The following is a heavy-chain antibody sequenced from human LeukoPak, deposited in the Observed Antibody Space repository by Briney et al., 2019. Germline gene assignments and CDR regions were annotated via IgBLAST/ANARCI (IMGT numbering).Heavy chain of an antibody. CDR2: IYYSGST. CDR1: GGSISSSSYY. Sequence: KASETLTLTCTVSGGSISSSSYYWGWIRQPPGKGLEWIGSIYYSGSTYYNPSLKSRVTISVDTPKNQFSLKLSSVTAADTAVYYCARHEDSRLGELLNWGQGTLVTVSS. CDR3: ARHEDSRLGELLN. V-gene: IGHV4-39*01. J-gene: IGHJ4*02. D-gene: IGHD3-16*01.